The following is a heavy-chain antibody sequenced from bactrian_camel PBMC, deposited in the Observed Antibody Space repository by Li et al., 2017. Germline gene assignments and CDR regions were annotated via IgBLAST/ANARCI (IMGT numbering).Heavy chain of an antibody. Sequence: HVQLVESGGGSAQSGGSLKLSCGASGNIHSTLCMGWFRQAPGKEREGVASINTDGSASYADSVNGRFTISQDNAKNTVYLQMDVLKPEDTALYLCAAPRLRWDLKHLVRYDCAGNDGNYCSRWTQVTVS. D-gene: IGHD3*01. V-gene: IGHV3S53*01. CDR2: INTDGSA. CDR3: AAPRLRWDLKHLVRYDCAGNDGNY. CDR1: GNIHSTLC. J-gene: IGHJ4*01.